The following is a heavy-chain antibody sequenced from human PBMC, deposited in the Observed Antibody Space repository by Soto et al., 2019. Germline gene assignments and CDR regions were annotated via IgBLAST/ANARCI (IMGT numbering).Heavy chain of an antibody. V-gene: IGHV4-34*01. CDR3: ARARTYYDILTGYYSPGWFDP. CDR1: GGSFSGYY. D-gene: IGHD3-9*01. J-gene: IGHJ5*02. Sequence: LSLTCAVYGGSFSGYYWSWIRQPPGKGLEWIGEINHSGSTNYNPSLKSRVTISVDTSKNQFSLKLSSVTAADTAVYYCARARTYYDILTGYYSPGWFDPWGQGTLVTVSS. CDR2: INHSGST.